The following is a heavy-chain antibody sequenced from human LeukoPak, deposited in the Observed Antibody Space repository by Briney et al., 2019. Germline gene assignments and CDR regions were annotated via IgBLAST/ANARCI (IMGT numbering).Heavy chain of an antibody. V-gene: IGHV3-23*01. D-gene: IGHD3-10*01. Sequence: GGSLRLSCAASGFTFSSYAMSWVRQAPGKGLEWVSAISGSGYSTYYADSVKGRFTISRDNSKNTLYLQMDSLRVEDTAVYYCAKDRPASHGSGSFGDYWGRGTQITVTT. CDR3: AKDRPASHGSGSFGDY. CDR1: GFTFSSYA. J-gene: IGHJ4*02. CDR2: ISGSGYST.